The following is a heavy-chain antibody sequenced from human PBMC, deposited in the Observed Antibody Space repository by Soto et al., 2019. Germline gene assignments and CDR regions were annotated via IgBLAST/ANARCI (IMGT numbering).Heavy chain of an antibody. D-gene: IGHD6-13*01. CDR3: ARHPERIAEIGWFEP. Sequence: EVQLVESGGGLVQPGGSLRLSCAASGFTFSSYSMNWVRQAPGKGLEWVSYISSSSSTIYYADSVKGGFTISRDNAKHSLYLQMNSLRAEDTAVYYCARHPERIAEIGWFEPWGQGTLVTASS. V-gene: IGHV3-48*01. J-gene: IGHJ5*02. CDR2: ISSSSSTI. CDR1: GFTFSSYS.